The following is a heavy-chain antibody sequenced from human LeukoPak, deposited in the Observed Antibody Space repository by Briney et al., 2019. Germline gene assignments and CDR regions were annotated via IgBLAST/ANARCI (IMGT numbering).Heavy chain of an antibody. CDR1: GFTFSSYW. J-gene: IGHJ4*02. Sequence: GGSLRLSCAASGFTFSSYWMHWVRQAPGKGLVWVSRINSVGSSTSYADSVKGRFTISRDNAKNTLYLQMNSLRAEDTAVYYCARAGDRDGYNSDYWGQGTLVTVSS. CDR3: ARAGDRDGYNSDY. CDR2: INSVGSST. V-gene: IGHV3-74*01. D-gene: IGHD5-24*01.